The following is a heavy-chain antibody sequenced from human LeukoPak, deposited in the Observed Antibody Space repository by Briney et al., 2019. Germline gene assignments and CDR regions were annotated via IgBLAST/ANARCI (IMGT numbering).Heavy chain of an antibody. Sequence: PSQTLSLTCAVSGDSFFWNSVAWNWIRQSPSRGLEWLGRTYYSSEWHHDCAVSVKSRINITADTFKSQFSLHLNTVTPEDTAVCFCARGRYCGGGTCYHFDSWGQGTLVTVSS. CDR2: TYYSSEWHH. J-gene: IGHJ4*02. D-gene: IGHD2-15*01. V-gene: IGHV6-1*01. CDR1: GDSFFWNSVA. CDR3: ARGRYCGGGTCYHFDS.